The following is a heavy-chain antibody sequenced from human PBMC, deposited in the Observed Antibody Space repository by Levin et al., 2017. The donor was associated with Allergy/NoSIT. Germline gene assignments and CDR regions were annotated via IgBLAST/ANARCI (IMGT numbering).Heavy chain of an antibody. CDR2: INPNSGGT. V-gene: IGHV1-2*02. D-gene: IGHD5-18*01. CDR3: ARGDTAMVNYIDY. J-gene: IGHJ4*02. CDR1: GYTFTGYY. Sequence: ASVKVSCKASGYTFTGYYMHWVRQAPGQGLEWMGWINPNSGGTNYAQKFQGRVTMTRDTSISTAYMELSRLRSDDTAVYYCARGDTAMVNYIDYWGQGTLVTVSS.